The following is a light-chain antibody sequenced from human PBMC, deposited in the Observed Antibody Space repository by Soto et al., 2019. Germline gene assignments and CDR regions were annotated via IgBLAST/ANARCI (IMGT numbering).Light chain of an antibody. V-gene: IGKV1D-13*01. J-gene: IGKJ1*01. CDR1: QGISSY. CDR3: QQYENYWT. Sequence: AMQFTQSPASLAASVGDRVTITCRASQGISSYLAWYQQKPGKAPKLLMHDASSLESGVPSRFSGSASGTEFSLTISNLQPDDCATYYCQQYENYWTFGQGTKVDIK. CDR2: DAS.